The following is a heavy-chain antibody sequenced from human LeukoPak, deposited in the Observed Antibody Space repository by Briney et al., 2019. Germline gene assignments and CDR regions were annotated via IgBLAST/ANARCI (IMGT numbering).Heavy chain of an antibody. J-gene: IGHJ4*02. Sequence: GSLRLSCAASGFTVRSNYMSWVRQAPGKGLEWVSSISGSNSYIFYADSVKGRFTVSRDNAKDSLYLQMNSLRAEDTAVYYCARALTTLTYEGYWGQGTLVTVSS. CDR3: ARALTTLTYEGY. D-gene: IGHD1-1*01. CDR2: ISGSNSYI. V-gene: IGHV3-21*01. CDR1: GFTVRSNY.